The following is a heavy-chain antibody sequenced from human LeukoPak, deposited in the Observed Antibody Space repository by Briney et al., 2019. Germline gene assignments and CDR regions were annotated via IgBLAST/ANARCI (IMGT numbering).Heavy chain of an antibody. CDR3: ASYYDFWSGSSRLAFDY. CDR2: IYHSGST. V-gene: IGHV4-30-2*01. CDR1: GGSISSGGYS. J-gene: IGHJ4*02. D-gene: IGHD3-3*01. Sequence: SETLSLTCAVSGGSISSGGYSWSWIRQPPGKGLEWIGYIYHSGSTYYNPSLKSRVTISVDRSKNQFSPKLSSVTAADTAVYYCASYYDFWSGSSRLAFDYWGQGTLVTVSS.